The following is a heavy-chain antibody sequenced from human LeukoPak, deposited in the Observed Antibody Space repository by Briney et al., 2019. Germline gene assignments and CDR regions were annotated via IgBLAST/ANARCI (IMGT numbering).Heavy chain of an antibody. CDR2: ISGPGTST. J-gene: IGHJ4*02. CDR3: ARAVDGGDY. D-gene: IGHD2-15*01. V-gene: IGHV3-23*01. Sequence: PGGSLRLSCAASGFTFSDYALNWVRQAPGQGLEWVSGISGPGTSTYYTDSVKGRFTISRDNSKNSLYLQMNSLRAEDTAVYYCARAVDGGDYWGQGTLVTVSS. CDR1: GFTFSDYA.